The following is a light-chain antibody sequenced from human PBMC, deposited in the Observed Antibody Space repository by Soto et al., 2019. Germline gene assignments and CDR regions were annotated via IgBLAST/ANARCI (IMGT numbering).Light chain of an antibody. J-gene: IGKJ5*01. Sequence: DIQMTQSPSTLSASVGDRTTISCRSSQSISSWLAWYQQKPGKAPKLLIYDASSLESGVPSRFSGSGSGTEFTLTISSLQPDDFATYYCQHYDSSSATFGQGTRLEI. CDR3: QHYDSSSAT. CDR2: DAS. CDR1: QSISSW. V-gene: IGKV1-5*01.